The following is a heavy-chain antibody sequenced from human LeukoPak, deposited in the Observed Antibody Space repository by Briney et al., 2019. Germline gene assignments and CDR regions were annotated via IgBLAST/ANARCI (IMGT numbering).Heavy chain of an antibody. CDR1: GYTLTELS. V-gene: IGHV1-24*01. CDR3: ATDQAGSRDFDP. Sequence: ASVTVSCKVSGYTLTELSMHWVRQAPGKGLEWMGGFDPEDGETIYAQKFQGRVTMTEDTSTDTAYMELSSLRSEDTAVYYCATDQAGSRDFDPWGQGTLVTVSS. J-gene: IGHJ5*02. CDR2: FDPEDGET. D-gene: IGHD6-13*01.